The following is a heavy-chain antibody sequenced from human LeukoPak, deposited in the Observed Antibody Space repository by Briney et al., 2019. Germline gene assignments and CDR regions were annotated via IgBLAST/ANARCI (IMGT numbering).Heavy chain of an antibody. V-gene: IGHV3-13*01. Sequence: GGSLSLSCAASGFTFSSYDMHWVRQATGKGLEWVSAIGTAGDTYYPGSVKGRFTISRENAKNSLYLQMNSLRAGDTAVYYCARGPGSSGWYRHWYFDLWGRGTLVTVSS. CDR1: GFTFSSYD. D-gene: IGHD6-19*01. CDR2: IGTAGDT. CDR3: ARGPGSSGWYRHWYFDL. J-gene: IGHJ2*01.